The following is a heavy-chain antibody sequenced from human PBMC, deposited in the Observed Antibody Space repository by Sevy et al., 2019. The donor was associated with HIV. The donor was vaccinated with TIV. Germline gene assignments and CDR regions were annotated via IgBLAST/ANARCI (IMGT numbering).Heavy chain of an antibody. D-gene: IGHD1-26*01. CDR2: ISSSSYI. CDR1: GFSFSSYS. Sequence: WGSLRLSCAASGFSFSSYSMNWVRQAPGKGLEWASSISSSSYIYYTDSVKGRFTISRDNAKNSLYLQMNSLRAEDTAVYYCARWDADRRWYFDYWGQGTLVTVSS. CDR3: ARWDADRRWYFDY. V-gene: IGHV3-21*01. J-gene: IGHJ4*02.